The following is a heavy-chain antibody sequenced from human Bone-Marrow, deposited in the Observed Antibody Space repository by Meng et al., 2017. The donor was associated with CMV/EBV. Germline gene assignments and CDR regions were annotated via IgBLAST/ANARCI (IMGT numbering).Heavy chain of an antibody. CDR3: AKDGRVFVKD. CDR2: ISSSSSYI. V-gene: IGHV3-21*01. CDR1: GFTFSSYS. J-gene: IGHJ4*02. D-gene: IGHD3-16*02. Sequence: GGSLRLSCAASGFTFSSYSMNWVRQAPGKGLEWVSSISSSSSYIYYADSVKGRFTISRDNYKNTLYLQMNSLRAEYTAVYYCAKDGRVFVKDWGQGTLVTVSS.